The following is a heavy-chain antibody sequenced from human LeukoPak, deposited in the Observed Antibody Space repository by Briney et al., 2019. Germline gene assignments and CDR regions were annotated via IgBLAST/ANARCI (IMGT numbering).Heavy chain of an antibody. Sequence: GGSLRLSCAASGFTFSSYSMNWVRQAPGKGLEWVSSISSSSSYIYYADSVKGRFTISRDNAENSLYLEMNSLRVEDTAIYYCVRDRGSYRPIDYWGQGTLVTVSS. CDR2: ISSSSSYI. CDR1: GFTFSSYS. D-gene: IGHD1-26*01. CDR3: VRDRGSYRPIDY. J-gene: IGHJ4*02. V-gene: IGHV3-21*01.